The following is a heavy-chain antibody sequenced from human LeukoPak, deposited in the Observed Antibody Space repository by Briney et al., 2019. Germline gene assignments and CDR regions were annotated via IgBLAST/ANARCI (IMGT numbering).Heavy chain of an antibody. Sequence: GESLNISCKGSGYIFTTYWIAWVRQMPGKGLEWMGIIYPGDSDTRYSPSFQGQVTISVDKSVSAAYLQWSSLKASDTAMYYCASPPTRECSSISCPLSYWGQGTLVTVSS. CDR2: IYPGDSDT. CDR3: ASPPTRECSSISCPLSY. CDR1: GYIFTTYW. V-gene: IGHV5-51*01. D-gene: IGHD2-2*01. J-gene: IGHJ4*02.